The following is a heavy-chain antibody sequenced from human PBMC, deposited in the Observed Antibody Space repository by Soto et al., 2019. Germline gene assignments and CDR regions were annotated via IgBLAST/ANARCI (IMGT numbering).Heavy chain of an antibody. CDR3: ERGQQGGTMVRGGIFY. J-gene: IGHJ4*02. Sequence: EVQLLESGGGLVQPGGSLRLSCAASGFTFSSYAMSWVRQAPGKGLEWVSAISGSGGSTYYADSVKGRFTISRDHSKNTLYLQMKSLRHEVTAEYHCERGQQGGTMVRGGIFYRCQGTLVRVSS. CDR2: ISGSGGST. D-gene: IGHD3-10*01. CDR1: GFTFSSYA. V-gene: IGHV3-23*01.